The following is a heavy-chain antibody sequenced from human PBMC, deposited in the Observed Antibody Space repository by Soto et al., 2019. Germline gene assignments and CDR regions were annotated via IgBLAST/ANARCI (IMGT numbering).Heavy chain of an antibody. J-gene: IGHJ6*02. Sequence: SETLSLTCAVYGGSFSGYYWGWLRQPPGKGLEWIGEINHSGSTNYNPSLKSRVTISVDTSKNQFSLKLSSVTAADTAVYYCARVGFNWNDDYYGMDVWGQGPTVT. CDR2: INHSGST. CDR1: GGSFSGYY. D-gene: IGHD1-20*01. CDR3: ARVGFNWNDDYYGMDV. V-gene: IGHV4-34*01.